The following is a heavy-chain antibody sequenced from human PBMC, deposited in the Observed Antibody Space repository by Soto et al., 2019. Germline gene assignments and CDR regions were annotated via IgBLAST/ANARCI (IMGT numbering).Heavy chain of an antibody. CDR1: GFTFSSYG. J-gene: IGHJ4*02. V-gene: IGHV3-30*18. CDR2: ISYDGSNK. Sequence: QVQLVESGGGVVQPGRSLRLSCAASGFTFSSYGMHWVRQAPGKGLEWVAVISYDGSNKYYADSVKGRFTISRDNSKNTMYLQMNSLRAEDTAVYYCAKAPSISWYGWGQGTLVTVSS. CDR3: AKAPSISWYG. D-gene: IGHD6-13*01.